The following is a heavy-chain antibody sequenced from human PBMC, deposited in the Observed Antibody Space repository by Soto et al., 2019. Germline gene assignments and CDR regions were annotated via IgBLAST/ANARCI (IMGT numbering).Heavy chain of an antibody. Sequence: ASVKVSCKASGYTFTSYDINWVRQATGQGLEWMGWMNPNSGNTGYAQKFQGRVTMTRNTSISTAYMELSSLRSEDTAVYYCASPARNYDFWSGYSFNIWGQGTMVTVSS. D-gene: IGHD3-3*01. CDR1: GYTFTSYD. CDR2: MNPNSGNT. J-gene: IGHJ3*02. V-gene: IGHV1-8*01. CDR3: ASPARNYDFWSGYSFNI.